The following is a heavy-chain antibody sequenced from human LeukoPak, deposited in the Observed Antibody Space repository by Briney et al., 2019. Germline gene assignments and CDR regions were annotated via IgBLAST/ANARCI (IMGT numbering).Heavy chain of an antibody. CDR3: VRLSIAVAGRLDY. Sequence: GESLKISCKGSGYSFTSYWIGWVRQLPGKGLEWMGIIYPGDSDTRYSPSFQGQVTISADKSISTAYLQWSSLKASDTAMYYCVRLSIAVAGRLDYWGQGTLVTVSS. V-gene: IGHV5-51*01. D-gene: IGHD6-19*01. CDR1: GYSFTSYW. CDR2: IYPGDSDT. J-gene: IGHJ4*02.